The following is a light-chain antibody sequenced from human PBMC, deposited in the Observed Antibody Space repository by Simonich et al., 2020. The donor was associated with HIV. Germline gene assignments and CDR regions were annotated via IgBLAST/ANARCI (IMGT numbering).Light chain of an antibody. CDR2: GKN. J-gene: IGLJ3*02. CDR1: SLRSYY. CDR3: TSRDSSVNYVV. V-gene: IGLV3-19*01. Sequence: SSELTQDPAVSVALGQTVRITGQGDSLRSYYASWYQQKPGQAPILVISGKNDRPSGIPDRFSGSAARDTASLTISGAQAEDEADYYCTSRDSSVNYVVFGGGTKLTVL.